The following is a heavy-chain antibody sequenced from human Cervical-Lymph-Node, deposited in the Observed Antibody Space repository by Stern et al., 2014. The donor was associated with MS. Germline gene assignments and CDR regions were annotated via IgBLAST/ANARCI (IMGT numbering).Heavy chain of an antibody. V-gene: IGHV1-8*01. Sequence: VHLVESGAEGKKPGASVKVSCKASGYTFSNHDVNWVRQDPGQGLEWVGWMNPNSGNTGFADKFECRLTMTRDTSISTAYMELRSLTSDDTAVYYCARKYNNVYYGLVYFDFWGQGTLVTFSS. J-gene: IGHJ4*02. CDR2: MNPNSGNT. CDR3: ARKYNNVYYGLVYFDF. CDR1: GYTFSNHD. D-gene: IGHD1-14*01.